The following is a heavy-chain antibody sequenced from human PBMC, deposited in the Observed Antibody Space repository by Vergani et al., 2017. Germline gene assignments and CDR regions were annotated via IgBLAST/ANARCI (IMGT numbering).Heavy chain of an antibody. V-gene: IGHV3-23*01. J-gene: IGHJ4*02. CDR3: VGGSNNYN. Sequence: EVQLLQSAGAVVQPGGSLRLSCVASGFTFSSHAMSWVRQGHGQGLVWVSSIKNTGDSTHYAASVKGRFTISIDTSKDTVYLKMNRLRVEDTAVYYCVGGSNNYNWGKGTLVTVSS. D-gene: IGHD5-24*01. CDR2: IKNTGDST. CDR1: GFTFSSHA.